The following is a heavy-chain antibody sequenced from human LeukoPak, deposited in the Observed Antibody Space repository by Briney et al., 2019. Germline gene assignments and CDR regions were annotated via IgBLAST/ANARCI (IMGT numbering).Heavy chain of an antibody. CDR2: IYYSGST. V-gene: IGHV4-31*03. CDR1: GGYISSGGYY. Sequence: SETLSLTCTVSGGYISSGGYYWSWIRQHPGKGLEWIGYIYYSGSTYYNPSLKSRVTISVDTSKNQFSLKLSSVTAADTAVYYCARARADYYDSSGFVDYWGQGTLVTVSS. J-gene: IGHJ4*02. D-gene: IGHD3-22*01. CDR3: ARARADYYDSSGFVDY.